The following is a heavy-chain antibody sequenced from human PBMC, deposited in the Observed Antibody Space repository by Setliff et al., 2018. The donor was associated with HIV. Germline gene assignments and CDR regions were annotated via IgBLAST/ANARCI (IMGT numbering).Heavy chain of an antibody. V-gene: IGHV4-38-2*01. Sequence: SETLSLTCAVSGYYISGGYYWCWIRQSPGKGLEWIGCIFNSGQTYYNPSLNSRIAISMDTSENQFSLRLTSVTAADTAVYYCARRTRRRGSSYGNIDYWGQGTLVTVSS. CDR3: ARRTRRRGSSYGNIDY. D-gene: IGHD5-18*01. CDR2: IFNSGQT. CDR1: GYYISGGYY. J-gene: IGHJ4*02.